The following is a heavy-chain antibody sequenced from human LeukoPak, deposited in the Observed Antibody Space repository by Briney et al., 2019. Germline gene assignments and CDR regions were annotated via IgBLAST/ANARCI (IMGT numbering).Heavy chain of an antibody. CDR1: GFTVSSNY. J-gene: IGHJ4*02. Sequence: PGGSLRLSCAASGFTVSSNYMSWVRQAPGKGLEWVSVIYSGGSTYYADSVKGRFTISRDNSKNTLYLQMNSLRAEDTSVYYCARTSSGYDSGYFDYWGQGTLVTVSS. D-gene: IGHD5-12*01. V-gene: IGHV3-66*01. CDR3: ARTSSGYDSGYFDY. CDR2: IYSGGST.